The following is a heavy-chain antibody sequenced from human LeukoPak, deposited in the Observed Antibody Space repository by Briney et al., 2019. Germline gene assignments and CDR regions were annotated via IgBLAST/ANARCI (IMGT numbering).Heavy chain of an antibody. V-gene: IGHV4-30-2*01. Sequence: SQTLSLTCTVSGGSISSGGYYWSWIRQPPGTGLEWIGYIYHSGSTYYNPSLKSRVTMSVDTSNNQFSLKLSSVTAADTATYYCARYPKSYSNGWIAFDIWGQGTMVTVSS. J-gene: IGHJ3*02. CDR1: GGSISSGGYY. D-gene: IGHD6-19*01. CDR2: IYHSGST. CDR3: ARYPKSYSNGWIAFDI.